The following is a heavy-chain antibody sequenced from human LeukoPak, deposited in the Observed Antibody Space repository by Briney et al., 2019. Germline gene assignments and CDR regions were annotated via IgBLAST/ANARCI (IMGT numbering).Heavy chain of an antibody. D-gene: IGHD3-10*01. CDR1: GFTFSGYT. Sequence: GGSLRLSCAASGFTFSGYTMNWVRQAPGKGLEWVSSISSSSSYIYFADSVKGRFTISRDNAKNSLYLQMNSLRAEDTAVYYCARTATSMVRGVSDYWGQGTLVTVSS. CDR3: ARTATSMVRGVSDY. CDR2: ISSSSSYI. V-gene: IGHV3-21*04. J-gene: IGHJ4*02.